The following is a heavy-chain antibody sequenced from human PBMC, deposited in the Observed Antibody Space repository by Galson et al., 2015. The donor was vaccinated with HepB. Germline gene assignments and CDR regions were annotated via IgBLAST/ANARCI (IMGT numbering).Heavy chain of an antibody. D-gene: IGHD3-22*01. CDR1: GFTFSSYA. V-gene: IGHV3-30-3*01. Sequence: SLRLSCAASGFTFSSYAMHWVRQAPGKGLEWVAVISYDGSNKYYADSVKGRFTISRDNSKNTLYLQMNSLRAEDTAVYYCARASYYYDRVFDYWGQGTLVTVSS. J-gene: IGHJ4*02. CDR2: ISYDGSNK. CDR3: ARASYYYDRVFDY.